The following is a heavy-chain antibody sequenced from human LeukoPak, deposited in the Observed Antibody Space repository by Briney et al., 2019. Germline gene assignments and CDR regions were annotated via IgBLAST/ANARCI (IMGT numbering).Heavy chain of an antibody. CDR1: GFTFSSYG. J-gene: IGHJ4*02. Sequence: GGSLRLPCAASGFTFSSYGMHWVRQAPGKGLEWVSFIRFDGSNKFYADSVKGRFTISRDNSKNTLYLQMNSLRVEDTAVYYCAKGERGYCSSTTCYAVDWGQGTLVTVSS. CDR3: AKGERGYCSSTTCYAVD. V-gene: IGHV3-30*02. CDR2: IRFDGSNK. D-gene: IGHD2-2*01.